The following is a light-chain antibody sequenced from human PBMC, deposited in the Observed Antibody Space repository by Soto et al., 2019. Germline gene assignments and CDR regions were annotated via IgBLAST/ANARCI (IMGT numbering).Light chain of an antibody. CDR1: QSVSSN. J-gene: IGKJ1*01. Sequence: EIVMTQSPATLSVSPGERATLSCRASQSVSSNLAWYQQKPGQAPRLLIYGASTRATGIPARFSGIGSGTEFTLTISSLLSEDFAVYYCQQYNNWPPGTFGQGTKVEIK. CDR2: GAS. V-gene: IGKV3-15*01. CDR3: QQYNNWPPGT.